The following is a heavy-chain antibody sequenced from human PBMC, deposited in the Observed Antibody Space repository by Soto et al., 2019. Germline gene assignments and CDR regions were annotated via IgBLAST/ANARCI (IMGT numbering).Heavy chain of an antibody. D-gene: IGHD6-19*01. J-gene: IGHJ5*02. V-gene: IGHV3-33*01. CDR3: ARDSGGWSHGWFDP. CDR2: IWFDGSFK. CDR1: GFTFDKHG. Sequence: QVQLVESGGGVVQPGRSLRLSCAASGFTFDKHGMHWVRQAPGKGLEWVAVIWFDGSFKYYADSVKGRFTISRDNSKNTLYLQMNSLRAEDTALYSCARDSGGWSHGWFDPWGQGTLVTVSS.